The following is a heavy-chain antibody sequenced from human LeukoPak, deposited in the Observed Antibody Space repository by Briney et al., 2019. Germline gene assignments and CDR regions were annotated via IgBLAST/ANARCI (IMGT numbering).Heavy chain of an antibody. CDR1: GYTFTDYY. J-gene: IGHJ6*02. CDR3: ARKDGGRDGMDV. CDR2: LNPNTLVT. D-gene: IGHD4-23*01. Sequence: ASVKVSCRASGYTFTDYYMHWVRQAPGQGLEWMGWLNPNTLVTSYAQHFQGRVSMTWDTFISTGYMDLNSLTSDDTAVYYCARKDGGRDGMDVWGQGTTVTVSS. V-gene: IGHV1-2*02.